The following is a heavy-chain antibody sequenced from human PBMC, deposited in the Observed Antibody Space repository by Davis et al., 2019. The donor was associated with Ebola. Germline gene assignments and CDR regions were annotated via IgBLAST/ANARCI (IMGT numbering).Heavy chain of an antibody. D-gene: IGHD6-13*01. J-gene: IGHJ5*02. V-gene: IGHV3-74*01. CDR3: AGDRYSSSWLQGFDP. CDR2: ISTDVSST. CDR1: GFTFSRYW. Sequence: PGGSLRLSCAASGFTFSRYWMHWVRQAPGKGLVWVSRISTDVSSTSYADSVKGRFTISRDNAKNTLYLQMNSLRAEDTAVYYCAGDRYSSSWLQGFDPWGQGTLVTVSS.